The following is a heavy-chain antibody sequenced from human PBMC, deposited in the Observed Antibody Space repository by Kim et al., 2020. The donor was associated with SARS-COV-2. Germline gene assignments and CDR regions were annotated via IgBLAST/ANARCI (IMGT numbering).Heavy chain of an antibody. CDR3: ARPPLLNYYGMDF. J-gene: IGHJ6*02. V-gene: IGHV3-33*01. CDR2: IWYDGGNK. Sequence: GGSLRLSCAASGFTFNSYAMHWVRQAPGKGLEWVAIIWYDGGNKYYADSVKGRFTVSRDNSKNTLYLQMNSLRAEDTAVYYCARPPLLNYYGMDFWGQGTTVTVSS. CDR1: GFTFNSYA.